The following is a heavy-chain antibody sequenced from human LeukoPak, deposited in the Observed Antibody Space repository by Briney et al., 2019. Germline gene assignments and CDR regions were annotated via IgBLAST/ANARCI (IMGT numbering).Heavy chain of an antibody. D-gene: IGHD2-21*02. V-gene: IGHV3-33*01. CDR2: IWYDGSNK. CDR3: ARKGGEVTSYFDY. Sequence: PGGSLRLSCAASGFTFSSYGMHWVRQAPGKGLEWVAVIWYDGSNKYYADSVKGRFTISRDNSKNTLYLQMNSLRAEDTAVYYCARKGGEVTSYFDYWGQGTLVTVSP. CDR1: GFTFSSYG. J-gene: IGHJ4*02.